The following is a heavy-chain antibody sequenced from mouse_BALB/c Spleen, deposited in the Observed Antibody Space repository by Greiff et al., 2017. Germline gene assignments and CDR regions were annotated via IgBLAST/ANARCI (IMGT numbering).Heavy chain of an antibody. D-gene: IGHD4-1*01. CDR2: INPNNGDT. J-gene: IGHJ4*01. V-gene: IGHV1-18*01. Sequence: EVQLQQFGAELVKPGASVKISCKASGYTFTDYNMDWVKQSHGKSLEWIGDINPNNGDTFYNQKFKGKATLTVDKSSSTAYMQLNSLTSEDSAVYYCARTGTYYAMDYWGQGTSVTVSS. CDR1: GYTFTDYN. CDR3: ARTGTYYAMDY.